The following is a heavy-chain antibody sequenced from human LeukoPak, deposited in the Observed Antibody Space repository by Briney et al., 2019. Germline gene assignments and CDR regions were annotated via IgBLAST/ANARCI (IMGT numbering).Heavy chain of an antibody. CDR2: IYYSGST. Sequence: SETLSLTCTVSGGSISSSSYYWGWIRQPPGKGLEWIGSIYYSGSTYYNPSLKSRVTISVDTSKNQFSLKLSSVTAADTAVYYCARLMDSDYYDSSGYLIWGQGTLVTVSS. J-gene: IGHJ4*02. D-gene: IGHD3-22*01. CDR3: ARLMDSDYYDSSGYLI. V-gene: IGHV4-39*01. CDR1: GGSISSSSYY.